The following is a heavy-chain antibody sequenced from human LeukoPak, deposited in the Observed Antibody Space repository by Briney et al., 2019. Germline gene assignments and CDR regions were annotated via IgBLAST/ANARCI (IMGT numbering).Heavy chain of an antibody. CDR1: GGSFSGYY. Sequence: SETLSLTCAVYGGSFSGYYWSWIRQPPGKGLEWIGYIYYSGSTNYNPSLKSRVTISVDTSKNQFSLKLSSATAADTAVYYCARGNSGDYYYYYYMDVWGKGTTVTVSS. CDR3: ARGNSGDYYYYYYMDV. CDR2: IYYSGST. V-gene: IGHV4-59*01. D-gene: IGHD3-10*01. J-gene: IGHJ6*03.